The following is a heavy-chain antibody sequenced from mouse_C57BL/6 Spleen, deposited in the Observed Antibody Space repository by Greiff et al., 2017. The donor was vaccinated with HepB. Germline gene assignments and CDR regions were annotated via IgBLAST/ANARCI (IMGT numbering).Heavy chain of an antibody. CDR3: TWDDYDGRFAY. J-gene: IGHJ3*01. D-gene: IGHD2-4*01. CDR2: IDPETGGT. V-gene: IGHV1-15*01. CDR1: GYTFTDYE. Sequence: VQLQQSGAELVRPGASVTLSCKASGYTFTDYEMHWVKQTPVHGLEWIGAIDPETGGTAYNQKFKGKAILTADKSSSTAYMELRSLTSEDSAVYYCTWDDYDGRFAYWGQGTLVTVSA.